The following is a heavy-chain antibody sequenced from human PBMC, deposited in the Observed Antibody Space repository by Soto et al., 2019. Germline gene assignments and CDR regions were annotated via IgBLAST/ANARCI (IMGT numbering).Heavy chain of an antibody. V-gene: IGHV4-4*02. CDR2: IHHSGKT. CDR1: GGSIMTDNW. J-gene: IGHJ4*02. CDR3: ARQYPFDF. D-gene: IGHD4-4*01. Sequence: HVQLQQSGPGLVQPSGTLSLTCAVSGGSIMTDNWWSWVRQSPGKGLEWIGEIHHSGKTNYNPSPXSXVXXAVDTSKNAFSLDLTSVAAADPAVYYCARQYPFDFWGQGTLVAVSS.